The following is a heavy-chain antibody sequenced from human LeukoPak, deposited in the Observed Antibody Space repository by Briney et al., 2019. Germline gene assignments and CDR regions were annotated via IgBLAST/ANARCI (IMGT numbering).Heavy chain of an antibody. Sequence: GGSLRLSCAASRFTFSSYGMHWVRQAPGKGLEWVAVIWYDGSNKYYADSVKGRFTISRDNSKNTLYLQMNSLRAEDTAVYYCARGERYSSSWYYPYAFDYWGQGTLVTVSS. D-gene: IGHD6-6*01. V-gene: IGHV3-33*01. CDR3: ARGERYSSSWYYPYAFDY. CDR1: RFTFSSYG. CDR2: IWYDGSNK. J-gene: IGHJ4*02.